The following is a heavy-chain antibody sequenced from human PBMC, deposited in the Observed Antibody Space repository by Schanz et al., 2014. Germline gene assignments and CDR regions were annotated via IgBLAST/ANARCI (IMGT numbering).Heavy chain of an antibody. CDR1: GFNFGHYG. CDR2: IRQDGSAK. J-gene: IGHJ4*02. V-gene: IGHV3-7*03. Sequence: VQLVESGGGLVRPGGSLRLSCVASGFNFGHYGINWVRQAPGKGLEWVANIRQDGSAKFYVDSVNSRFAISRDNAENSVYLQMNSLRAEDTAVYYCARDGFGGYLDSWGQGTLVTVSS. D-gene: IGHD3-10*01. CDR3: ARDGFGGYLDS.